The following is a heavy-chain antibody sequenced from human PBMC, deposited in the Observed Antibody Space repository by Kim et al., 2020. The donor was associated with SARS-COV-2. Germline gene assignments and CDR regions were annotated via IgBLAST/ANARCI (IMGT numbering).Heavy chain of an antibody. CDR3: ARDPGGGGYSFFDY. J-gene: IGHJ4*02. V-gene: IGHV3-66*01. CDR2: IIRGGTT. D-gene: IGHD5-12*01. CDR1: GLTFTGNH. Sequence: GGSLRLSCAVSGLTFTGNHMTWIRQAPGRGLEWVSVIIRGGTTYSAASVKGRFTNSRDYYSNTLSLPMIGLRAEDTGIYYCARDPGGGGYSFFDYWGQGTLVTVSS.